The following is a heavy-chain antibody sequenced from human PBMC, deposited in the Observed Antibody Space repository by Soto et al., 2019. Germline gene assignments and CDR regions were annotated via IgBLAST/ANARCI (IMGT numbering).Heavy chain of an antibody. Sequence: GASVKVSCKASGGTFSSYAISWVRQAPGQGLEWMGGIIPIFGTANYAQKFQGRVTITADESTSTAYMELSSLRSEDTSVYYCARDPGVHKKGIGMDVWGQGTTVTVSS. J-gene: IGHJ6*02. CDR3: ARDPGVHKKGIGMDV. V-gene: IGHV1-69*13. CDR1: GGTFSSYA. D-gene: IGHD2-8*01. CDR2: IIPIFGTA.